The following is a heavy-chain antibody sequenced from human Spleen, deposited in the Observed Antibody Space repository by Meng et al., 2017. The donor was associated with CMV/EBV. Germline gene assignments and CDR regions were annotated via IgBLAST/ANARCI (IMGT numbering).Heavy chain of an antibody. V-gene: IGHV1-69*05. J-gene: IGHJ4*02. D-gene: IGHD3-3*01. CDR3: ARGTIVRFFGRRGGYYLDY. CDR1: GGTFNIYA. CDR2: IIPMLGTA. Sequence: SVKVSCKASGGTFNIYAISWVRQAPGQGLEWMGGIIPMLGTANYAQKFQGRVTIITDESTTTGYMELSSLRSEDTAVYYCARGTIVRFFGRRGGYYLDYWGQGTLVTVSS.